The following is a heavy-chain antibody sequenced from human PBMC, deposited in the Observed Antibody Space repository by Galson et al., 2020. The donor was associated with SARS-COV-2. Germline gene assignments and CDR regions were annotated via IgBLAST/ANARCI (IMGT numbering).Heavy chain of an antibody. Sequence: SETLSLTCTVSGGSISSSSYYWGWIRQPPGKGLEWIGSIYYSGSTYYNPSLKSRVTISVDKSKNQFSLKLSSVTAADTAVYYCARASVYCYGSGGYLDYWGQGALVTVSS. CDR1: GGSISSSSYY. CDR3: ARASVYCYGSGGYLDY. V-gene: IGHV4-39*07. J-gene: IGHJ4*02. D-gene: IGHD3-10*01. CDR2: IYYSGST.